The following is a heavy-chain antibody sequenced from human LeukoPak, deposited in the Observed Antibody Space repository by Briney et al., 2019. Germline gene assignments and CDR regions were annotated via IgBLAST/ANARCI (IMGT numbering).Heavy chain of an antibody. CDR3: ARAPVRSDAFDI. V-gene: IGHV3-66*01. Sequence: PGGSLRLSCAASGFTVSSNYMSWVRQAPGKGLEWVSVIYSGGSTYYADSVKGRFTISRDNSKNTLHLQMNSLRAEDTAVYYCARAPVRSDAFDIWGQGTMVTVSS. J-gene: IGHJ3*02. D-gene: IGHD4-17*01. CDR2: IYSGGST. CDR1: GFTVSSNY.